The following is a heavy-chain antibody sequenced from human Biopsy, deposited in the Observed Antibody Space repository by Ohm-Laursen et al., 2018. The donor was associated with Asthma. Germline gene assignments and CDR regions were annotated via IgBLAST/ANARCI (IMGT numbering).Heavy chain of an antibody. D-gene: IGHD3-10*01. J-gene: IGHJ6*02. V-gene: IGHV1-18*01. CDR2: ISVYNGNT. CDR3: ARAVDYSHYYGIDV. Sequence: SVKVSCNTSGYTFNSAGITWVRQAPGQGLEWMGWISVYNGNTKVAQKLQDRVTMITDTSTSTAYMELRSLRSDDTVVYFCARAVDYSHYYGIDVWGQGTTVTVS. CDR1: GYTFNSAG.